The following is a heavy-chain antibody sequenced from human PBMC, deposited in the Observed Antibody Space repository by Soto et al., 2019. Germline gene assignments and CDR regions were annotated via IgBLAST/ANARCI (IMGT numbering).Heavy chain of an antibody. V-gene: IGHV5-51*01. D-gene: IGHD3-22*01. CDR3: ARRRRFFYDSSGYFGPYDAFDI. Sequence: EVQLVQSGAEVKKPGESLKISCKGSGYSFTSYWIGWVRQMPGKGLEWMGIIYPGDSDTRYSPSFQGQVTISADKSISTAYLQWSSLKASDTAMYYCARRRRFFYDSSGYFGPYDAFDIWGQGTMVTVSS. J-gene: IGHJ3*02. CDR2: IYPGDSDT. CDR1: GYSFTSYW.